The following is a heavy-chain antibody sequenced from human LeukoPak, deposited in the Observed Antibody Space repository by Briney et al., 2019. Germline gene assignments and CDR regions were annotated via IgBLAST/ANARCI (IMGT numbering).Heavy chain of an antibody. CDR3: ARHRYYGSGSYYTKGNIDY. CDR1: GGSFSTYY. CDR2: INHSGST. V-gene: IGHV4-34*01. Sequence: SETLSLTYAVYGGSFSTYYWSWIRQPPGKGLEWIGEINHSGSTNYNPSLKSRVTISVDTSKNRFSLKLSSVTAADTAVYYCARHRYYGSGSYYTKGNIDYWGQGTLVTVSS. J-gene: IGHJ4*02. D-gene: IGHD3-10*01.